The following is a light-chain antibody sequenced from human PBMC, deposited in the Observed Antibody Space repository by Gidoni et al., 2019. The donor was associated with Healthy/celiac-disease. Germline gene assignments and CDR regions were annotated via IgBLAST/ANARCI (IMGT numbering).Light chain of an antibody. Sequence: VITQSPATLSVSPGERATLSCRASQSVSSNLTWYQQKPGQAPRLLIYGASTRATGIPARFSGSGSGTEFTLTISSLQSEDFAVYYCQQYNNWPCTFGQGTKLEIK. J-gene: IGKJ2*02. V-gene: IGKV3-15*01. CDR3: QQYNNWPCT. CDR2: GAS. CDR1: QSVSSN.